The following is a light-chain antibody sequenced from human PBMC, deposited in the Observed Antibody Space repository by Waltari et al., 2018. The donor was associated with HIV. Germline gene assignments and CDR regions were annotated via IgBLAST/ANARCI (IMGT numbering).Light chain of an antibody. CDR1: SSNLGGHL. CDR2: SND. J-gene: IGLJ3*02. CDR3: STWDNSLSHWV. V-gene: IGLV1-47*01. Sequence: QSVVTQPPSASGTPGQNIAISCSGDSSNLGGHLVYLYQQRPGTAPRLLIYSNDQRPSGVPDRFSGSKSATSASLAISGLRSEDEADYHCSTWDNSLSHWVFGGGTKVTVL.